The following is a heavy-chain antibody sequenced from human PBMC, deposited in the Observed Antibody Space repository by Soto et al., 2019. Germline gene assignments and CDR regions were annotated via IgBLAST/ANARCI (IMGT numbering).Heavy chain of an antibody. D-gene: IGHD2-15*01. CDR1: GYSISSGYY. V-gene: IGHV4-38-2*02. Sequence: SETLSLTCAVSGYSISSGYYWGWVRQPPGKGLEWIGSIYHSGSTYYNPSLKSRVTISVDTSKNPFSLRLSSVTAADTAVYYCARDSGIYCSGGSCYSGYYYGMDVWGQGTTVTVSS. CDR3: ARDSGIYCSGGSCYSGYYYGMDV. J-gene: IGHJ6*02. CDR2: IYHSGST.